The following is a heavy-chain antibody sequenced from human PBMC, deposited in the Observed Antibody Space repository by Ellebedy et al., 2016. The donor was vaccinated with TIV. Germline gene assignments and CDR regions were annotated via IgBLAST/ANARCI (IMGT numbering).Heavy chain of an antibody. CDR1: GGTFSSYA. CDR3: ATSLPSGARYYYGMDV. J-gene: IGHJ6*02. V-gene: IGHV1-69*06. D-gene: IGHD1-14*01. CDR2: IIPIFGTA. Sequence: SVKVSXXASGGTFSSYAISWVRQAPGQGLEWMGGIIPIFGTANYAQKFQGRVTITADKSTSTAYMELRSLRSDDTAVYYCATSLPSGARYYYGMDVWGQGTTVTVSS.